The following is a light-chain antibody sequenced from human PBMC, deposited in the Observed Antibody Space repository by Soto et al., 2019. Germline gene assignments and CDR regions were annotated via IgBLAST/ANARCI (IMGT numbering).Light chain of an antibody. V-gene: IGLV2-14*01. Sequence: QSALTQPASVSGSPGQSITISCTGTSSDVGGYNYVSWYQQHPGKAPKLMIYDVSNQPSGVSNRFSGSKSGNTASLTISGLQAKDEADYYCSSYTSSSTLVFGTGTKLTVL. CDR2: DVS. CDR3: SSYTSSSTLV. CDR1: SSDVGGYNY. J-gene: IGLJ1*01.